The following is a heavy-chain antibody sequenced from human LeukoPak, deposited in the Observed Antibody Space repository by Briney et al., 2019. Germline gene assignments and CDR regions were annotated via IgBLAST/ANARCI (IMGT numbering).Heavy chain of an antibody. CDR3: ARVPKNEQRLVYGMDV. Sequence: ASVKVSCKASGYTFTSYYMHWVRQAPGQGLEWMGIINPSGGSTSYAQKFQGRVTMTRDTSTSTVYMELSSLRSEDTAVYYCARVPKNEQRLVYGMDVWGQGTTVTVSS. CDR1: GYTFTSYY. J-gene: IGHJ6*02. D-gene: IGHD6-13*01. V-gene: IGHV1-46*01. CDR2: INPSGGST.